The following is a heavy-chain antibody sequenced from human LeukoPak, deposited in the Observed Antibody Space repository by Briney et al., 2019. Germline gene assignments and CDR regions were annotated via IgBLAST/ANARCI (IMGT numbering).Heavy chain of an antibody. CDR3: ARVLRDYGDYIPAGAFDI. Sequence: GGSLRLSCAASGFTVSSNYMSWVRQAPGKGLEWVSVIYSGGSTYYADSVKGRFTISRDNSKNTLYLQMNSLRAEDTAVYYCARVLRDYGDYIPAGAFDIWGQGTMVTVSS. D-gene: IGHD4-17*01. J-gene: IGHJ3*02. CDR2: IYSGGST. V-gene: IGHV3-66*01. CDR1: GFTVSSNY.